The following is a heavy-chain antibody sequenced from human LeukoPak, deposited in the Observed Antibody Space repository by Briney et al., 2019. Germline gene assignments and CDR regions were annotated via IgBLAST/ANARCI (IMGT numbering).Heavy chain of an antibody. D-gene: IGHD4-23*01. Sequence: SETLSLTCAVYGGSFSGYYWSWIRQPPGKGLEWIGEINHSGSTNYNPSLKSRVTISVDTSKSRFSLKLSSVTAADTAVYYCARHVTVANFDYWGQGTLVTVSS. CDR2: INHSGST. CDR1: GGSFSGYY. V-gene: IGHV4-34*01. J-gene: IGHJ4*02. CDR3: ARHVTVANFDY.